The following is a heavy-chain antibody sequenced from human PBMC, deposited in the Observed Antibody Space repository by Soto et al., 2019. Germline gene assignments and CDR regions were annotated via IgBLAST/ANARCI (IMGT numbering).Heavy chain of an antibody. Sequence: GESLKISCKGSGYSFSNYWIGWVRQMPGKGLEWMGVIYPADSDTRYSPSLQGQVTISVDRSISTAYLQWNSLKASDTAMYYCSTEMGGDCTSISCSQNWFDPWGQGTLVTVSS. V-gene: IGHV5-51*01. CDR3: STEMGGDCTSISCSQNWFDP. D-gene: IGHD2-2*01. J-gene: IGHJ5*02. CDR2: IYPADSDT. CDR1: GYSFSNYW.